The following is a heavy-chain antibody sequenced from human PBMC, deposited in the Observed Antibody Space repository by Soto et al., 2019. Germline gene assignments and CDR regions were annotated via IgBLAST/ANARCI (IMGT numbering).Heavy chain of an antibody. CDR1: GFTFTSSA. V-gene: IGHV1-58*01. CDR2: IVVGSGNT. D-gene: IGHD6-13*01. CDR3: AAGEPPSSAAKMYSSSWDLGY. Sequence: SVKVSCKASGFTFTSSAVQWARQARGQRLEWIGWIVVGSGNTKYAQQIQERATIPRDMSTSTAYIEVSSLRSEDTAVYYCAAGEPPSSAAKMYSSSWDLGYWGQGTLVTVSS. J-gene: IGHJ4*02.